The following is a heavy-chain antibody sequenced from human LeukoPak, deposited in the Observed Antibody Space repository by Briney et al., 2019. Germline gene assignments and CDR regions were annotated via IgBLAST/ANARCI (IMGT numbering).Heavy chain of an antibody. D-gene: IGHD5-18*01. J-gene: IGHJ4*02. Sequence: PGGSLRLSCAASGFTLDDYAMHWVRQAPGKGLEWVSGISWNSGSIGYADSVKGRFTISRDNAKNSLYLQMNSLRAEDTALYYCAKDISYGYGQLSVYYFDYWGQGTLVTVSS. CDR1: GFTLDDYA. CDR3: AKDISYGYGQLSVYYFDY. CDR2: ISWNSGSI. V-gene: IGHV3-9*01.